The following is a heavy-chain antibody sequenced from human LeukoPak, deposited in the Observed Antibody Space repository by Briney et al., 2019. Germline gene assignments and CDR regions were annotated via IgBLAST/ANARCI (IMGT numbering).Heavy chain of an antibody. CDR3: AGHHPRNTVDF. D-gene: IGHD2-8*02. CDR2: ISDIGSI. J-gene: IGHJ4*02. CDR1: GGSISSYY. V-gene: IGHV4-59*08. Sequence: SETLSLTCAVSGGSISSYYWSWIRQPPGKGLEWIAYISDIGSINYNPSLKSRVTISLETSKNQFSLKLSSVTAADTAVYYCAGHHPRNTVDFCGQGTLVTVSS.